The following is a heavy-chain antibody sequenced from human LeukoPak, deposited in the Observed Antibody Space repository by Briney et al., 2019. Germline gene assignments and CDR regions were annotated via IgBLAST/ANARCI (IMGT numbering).Heavy chain of an antibody. D-gene: IGHD5-24*01. J-gene: IGHJ4*02. CDR2: IKQDGSEK. CDR3: AKGRRLEMATIPYFDY. Sequence: GGSLRLSCAASGFTFSSYWMSWVRQAPGKGLEWVANIKQDGSEKYYVDSVKGRFTISRDNAKNSLYLQMNSLRAEDTAVYYCAKGRRLEMATIPYFDYWGQGTLVTVSS. V-gene: IGHV3-7*01. CDR1: GFTFSSYW.